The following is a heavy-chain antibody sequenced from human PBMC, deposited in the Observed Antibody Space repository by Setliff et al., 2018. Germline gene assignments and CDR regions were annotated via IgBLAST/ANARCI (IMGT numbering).Heavy chain of an antibody. CDR1: GYTFTNHY. D-gene: IGHD3-22*01. CDR3: ARGYYDSYARYYVVGDY. CDR2: INPGGGST. J-gene: IGHJ4*02. V-gene: IGHV1-46*01. Sequence: VASVKVSCKASGYTFTNHYMHWVRQAPGQGLEWMGMINPGGGSTTYAQKFQGRVTMTRDTSTSTVYTELSSLRTEDTAVYYCARGYYDSYARYYVVGDYWGQGTPVTVSS.